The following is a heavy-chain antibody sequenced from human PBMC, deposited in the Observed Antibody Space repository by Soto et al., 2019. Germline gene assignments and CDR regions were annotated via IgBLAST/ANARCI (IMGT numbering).Heavy chain of an antibody. J-gene: IGHJ6*02. V-gene: IGHV5-51*01. D-gene: IGHD6-6*01. CDR1: GYSFASYW. CDR3: ARARSFTLGFYYDGMDV. CDR2: IYPGDSDT. Sequence: PGESLKISCQGSGYSFASYWIGWVRQMPGKDLEWMGIIYPGDSDTRYSPSFQGQVTISADKSLRTAYLQWTILKASDTALYSCARARSFTLGFYYDGMDVWGQGTTVTVSS.